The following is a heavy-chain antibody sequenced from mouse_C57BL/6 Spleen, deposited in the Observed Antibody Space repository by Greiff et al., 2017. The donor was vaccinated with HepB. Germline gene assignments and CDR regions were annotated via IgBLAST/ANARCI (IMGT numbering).Heavy chain of an antibody. V-gene: IGHV5-17*01. J-gene: IGHJ1*03. CDR2: ISSGSSTI. CDR1: GFTFSDYG. D-gene: IGHD1-1*01. CDR3: ARGFSYGSSWYFDV. Sequence: EVQGVESGGGLVKPGGSLKLSCAASGFTFSDYGMHWVRQAPEKGLEWVAYISSGSSTIYYADTVKGRFTISRDNAKNTLFLQMTSLRSEDTAMYYCARGFSYGSSWYFDVWGTGTTVTVSS.